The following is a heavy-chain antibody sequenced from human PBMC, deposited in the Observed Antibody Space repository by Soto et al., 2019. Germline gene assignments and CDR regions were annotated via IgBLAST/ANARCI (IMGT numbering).Heavy chain of an antibody. J-gene: IGHJ4*02. V-gene: IGHV3-23*03. CDR3: ARTIIHYYFDS. Sequence: EVQLLESGGGLVQPGGSLRPSCVGSGFNMVNYAMTWVRQAPGKGLEWVSLLYSGGGTTHSADSVEGRVTVSRDNSKNTMYLQISSLRDEDTAVYYCARTIIHYYFDSWGQGALVTVSS. CDR2: LYSGGGTT. CDR1: GFNMVNYA.